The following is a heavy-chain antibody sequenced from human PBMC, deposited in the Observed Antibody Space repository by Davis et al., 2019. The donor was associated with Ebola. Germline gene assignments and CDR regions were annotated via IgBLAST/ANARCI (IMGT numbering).Heavy chain of an antibody. CDR3: ARDQGYCSSTSCFYYYYGMDV. J-gene: IGHJ6*02. Sequence: AASVKVSCKASGYTFTSYDISWVRQAPGQGLEWMGGIIPIFGTANYAQKFQGRVTITADKSTSTAYMELSSLRSDDTAVYYCARDQGYCSSTSCFYYYYGMDVWGQGTTVTVSS. V-gene: IGHV1-69*06. CDR2: IIPIFGTA. CDR1: GYTFTSYD. D-gene: IGHD2-2*01.